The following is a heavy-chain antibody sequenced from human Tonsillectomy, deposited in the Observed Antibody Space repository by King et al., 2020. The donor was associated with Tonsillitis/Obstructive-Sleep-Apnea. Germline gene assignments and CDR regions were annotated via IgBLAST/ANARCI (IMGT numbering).Heavy chain of an antibody. CDR1: GGSFSGYY. CDR2: INHSGST. J-gene: IGHJ4*02. V-gene: IGHV4-34*01. CDR3: ARRGGYCSSTNCYSPPAN. D-gene: IGHD2-2*01. Sequence: VQLPQWGAGLLKPSETLSLTCAVYGGSFSGYYWSWIRQPPGKGLEWIGEINHSGSTNYNPSLKSRVTISVDTSKNQFSLKLSSVTAAETAVYYCARRGGYCSSTNCYSPPANWGQGTLVTVSS.